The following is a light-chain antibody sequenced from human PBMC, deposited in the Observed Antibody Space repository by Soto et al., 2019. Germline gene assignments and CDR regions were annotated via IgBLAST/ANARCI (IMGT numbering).Light chain of an antibody. CDR1: QSISSY. CDR2: AAS. Sequence: DIQMTHSPSSLSASVGDRVTITCXSSQSISSYLNWYQQKPGKAPKLLIYAASSLQRGVPSRFSGSGSGTDFTLTISNLQPEDFATFYCQQSYSTPTWTFGQGTKVDI. V-gene: IGKV1-39*01. J-gene: IGKJ1*01. CDR3: QQSYSTPTWT.